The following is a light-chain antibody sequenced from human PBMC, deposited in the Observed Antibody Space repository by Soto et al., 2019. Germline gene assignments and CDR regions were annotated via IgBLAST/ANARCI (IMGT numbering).Light chain of an antibody. CDR1: TGDIGAYSL. CDR3: CSYAGSFTWV. Sequence: QSALTQPRSVSGSPGQSVTISCTGTTGDIGAYSLVSWYQLHPGKAPKLMIYDASKRPSGVPDRFSASKSGNTASLTISGLQAEDEADYYCCSYAGSFTWVFGGGTKLTVL. CDR2: DAS. V-gene: IGLV2-11*01. J-gene: IGLJ3*02.